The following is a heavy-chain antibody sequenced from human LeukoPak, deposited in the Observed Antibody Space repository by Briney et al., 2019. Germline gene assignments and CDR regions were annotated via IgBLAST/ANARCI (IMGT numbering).Heavy chain of an antibody. D-gene: IGHD2-15*01. V-gene: IGHV3-48*01. CDR2: ISSSSSTI. J-gene: IGHJ3*02. CDR3: ARGYCSGGSCYSGDAFDI. CDR1: GFTFSSYS. Sequence: PGGSLRLSCAASGFTFSSYSMNWVRQAPEKGLEWVSYISSSSSTIYYADSVKGRFTISRDNAKNSLYLQMNSLRVEDTAVYYCARGYCSGGSCYSGDAFDIWGQGTMVTVSS.